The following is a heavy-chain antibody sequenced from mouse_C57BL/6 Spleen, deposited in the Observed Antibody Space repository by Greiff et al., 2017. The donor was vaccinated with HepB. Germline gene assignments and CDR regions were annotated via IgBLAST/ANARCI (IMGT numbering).Heavy chain of an antibody. CDR2: IWSGGST. D-gene: IGHD1-1*01. CDR1: GFSLTSYG. Sequence: VQLQQSGPGLVQPSQSLSITCTVSGFSLTSYGVHWVRQSPGKGLEWLGVIWSGGSTDYNAAFISRLSISKDNSKSQVFFKMNSLQADDTAIYYCARNTPYYYYGSSDYAMDYWGQGTSVTVSS. V-gene: IGHV2-2*01. J-gene: IGHJ4*01. CDR3: ARNTPYYYYGSSDYAMDY.